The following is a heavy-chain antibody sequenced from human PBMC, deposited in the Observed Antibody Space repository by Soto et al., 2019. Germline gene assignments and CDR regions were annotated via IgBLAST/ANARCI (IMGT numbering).Heavy chain of an antibody. CDR2: LSGSGSLS. CDR1: GFTFNTFA. V-gene: IGHV3-23*01. CDR3: ARDRGGALDS. J-gene: IGHJ4*02. Sequence: EVLLFESGGGLVQPGGSLRLSCAASGFTFNTFAMTWVRQAPGKGLEWVSALSGSGSLSSYADSVKGRFTISGDNSKNTMYLQMNNLRVDETAVYFCARDRGGALDSWGQGNLVTVSS. D-gene: IGHD2-15*01.